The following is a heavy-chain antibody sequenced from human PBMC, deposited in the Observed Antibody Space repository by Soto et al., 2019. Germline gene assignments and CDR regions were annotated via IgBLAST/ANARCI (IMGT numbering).Heavy chain of an antibody. D-gene: IGHD3-22*01. CDR1: GFTFSSYG. J-gene: IGHJ4*02. V-gene: IGHV3-30*18. CDR3: AKDTDSSGYYYGEAFDY. Sequence: PGGSLRLSCAASGFTFSSYGMHWVRQAPGKGLEWVAVISYDGSNKYYADSVKGRFTISRDNSKNTLYLQMNSLRAEDTAVYYCAKDTDSSGYYYGEAFDYWGQGTLVTVSS. CDR2: ISYDGSNK.